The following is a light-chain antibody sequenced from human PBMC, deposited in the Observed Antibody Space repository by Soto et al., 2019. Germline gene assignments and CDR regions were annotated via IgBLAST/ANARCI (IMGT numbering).Light chain of an antibody. CDR2: DVS. Sequence: QSALTQPASLSESPGQSITLSCTGTSSEVGGYNYVSWYQQHPGKAPKFMIYDVSNRPSGVSNRFSGSKSGNAASLTISGLQAEDEADYYCSSYTTSNTRQIVFGTGTKATVL. V-gene: IGLV2-14*01. CDR1: SSEVGGYNY. CDR3: SSYTTSNTRQIV. J-gene: IGLJ1*01.